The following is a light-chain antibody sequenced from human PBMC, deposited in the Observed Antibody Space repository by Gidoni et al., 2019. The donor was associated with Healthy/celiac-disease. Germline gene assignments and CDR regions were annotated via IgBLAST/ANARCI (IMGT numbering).Light chain of an antibody. V-gene: IGKV2-30*01. Sequence: DVVMTQSPLSLPVTLGQPASISCRSSQSLVYSDGNTYLNWFQQRPGKSPTRLIYKVSNRDSGVPDRFSGSGSGTDFTLKISRVEAEDVGVYYCMQGTHWPWTFGQGTKVEIK. CDR2: KVS. CDR1: QSLVYSDGNTY. J-gene: IGKJ1*01. CDR3: MQGTHWPWT.